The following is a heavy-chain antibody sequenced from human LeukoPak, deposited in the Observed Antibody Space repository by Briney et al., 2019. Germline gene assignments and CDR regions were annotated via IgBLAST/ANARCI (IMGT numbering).Heavy chain of an antibody. CDR2: IAPSDSYT. J-gene: IGHJ5*02. D-gene: IGHD3-10*01. V-gene: IGHV5-10-1*01. CDR3: ARQPGAGWFDP. CDR1: GYSFPSYW. Sequence: GESLQISCKVSGYSFPSYWITWVRQVPGKGLEWMGRIAPSDSYTNYNPSFEGHVTMSVEKSITTVYLQWSSLKASDTAMYYCARQPGAGWFDPWGQGTLVTVSS.